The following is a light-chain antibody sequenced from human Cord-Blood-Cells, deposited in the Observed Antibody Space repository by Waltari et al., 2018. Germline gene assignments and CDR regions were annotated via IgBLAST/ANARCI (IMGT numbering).Light chain of an antibody. CDR3: SSYTSSSTLV. CDR1: SSDVGGYNY. V-gene: IGLV2-14*01. J-gene: IGLJ1*01. Sequence: QSALTQPASVSGSPGQSITISCTGTSSDVGGYNYVSWYQQHTSKAPKLMIYEVSNRPSGVSNCFSRSKAGNAASLTISWLQAEAEADYDCSSYTSSSTLVFGTGTKVTVL. CDR2: EVS.